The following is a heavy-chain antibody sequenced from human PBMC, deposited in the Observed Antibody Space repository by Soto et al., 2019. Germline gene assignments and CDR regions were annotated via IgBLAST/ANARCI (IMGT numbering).Heavy chain of an antibody. CDR2: IYYSGST. D-gene: IGHD6-13*01. Sequence: SETLSLTCTVSGGSISSYYWSWIRQPPGKGLEWIGYIYYSGSTNYNPSLKSRVTISVDTSKNQFSLKLSSVTAADTAVYYCARVGYSSSWYVGGWFDPWGQGTLVTVS. CDR3: ARVGYSSSWYVGGWFDP. CDR1: GGSISSYY. V-gene: IGHV4-59*01. J-gene: IGHJ5*02.